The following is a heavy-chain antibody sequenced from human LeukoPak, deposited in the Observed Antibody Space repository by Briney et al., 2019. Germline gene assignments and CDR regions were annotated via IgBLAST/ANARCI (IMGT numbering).Heavy chain of an antibody. J-gene: IGHJ4*02. D-gene: IGHD3-3*01. CDR3: AGWAIFGTTLSDY. CDR2: ISGSGGST. Sequence: GGSLRLSCAASGFTFSSYAMSWARQAPGKGLEWVSAISGSGGSTYYADSVKGRFTISRDNSKNTLYLQMNSLRAEDTAVYYCAGWAIFGTTLSDYWGQGTLVTVSS. CDR1: GFTFSSYA. V-gene: IGHV3-23*01.